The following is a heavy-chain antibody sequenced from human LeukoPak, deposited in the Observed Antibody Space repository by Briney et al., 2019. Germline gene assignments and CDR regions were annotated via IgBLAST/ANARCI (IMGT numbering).Heavy chain of an antibody. CDR2: ISGSGGST. CDR3: AKSRARREGSSGSIDY. CDR1: GFTFSSYA. Sequence: PGGSLRLSCAASGFTFSSYAMSWVPQAPGKGLEWVSGISGSGGSTYYVASVKGRFTISRDNSKNTLYLQMNSLRVEDTAVYYCAKSRARREGSSGSIDYWGQGTLVTVSS. J-gene: IGHJ4*02. D-gene: IGHD3-22*01. V-gene: IGHV3-23*01.